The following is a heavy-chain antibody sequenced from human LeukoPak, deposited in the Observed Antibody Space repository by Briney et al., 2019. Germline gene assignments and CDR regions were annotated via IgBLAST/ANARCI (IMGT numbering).Heavy chain of an antibody. V-gene: IGHV1-8*01. CDR3: ARGRYCSGGSCELWDY. D-gene: IGHD2-15*01. Sequence: ASVKVSCKASGYTFTSYDINWVRQATGQGLEWMGWMNPNSGNTGYAQKFQGRVTMTRNTSISTAYMELSSLRSEDTAVYYCARGRYCSGGSCELWDYWGQGTLVTVSS. CDR1: GYTFTSYD. CDR2: MNPNSGNT. J-gene: IGHJ4*02.